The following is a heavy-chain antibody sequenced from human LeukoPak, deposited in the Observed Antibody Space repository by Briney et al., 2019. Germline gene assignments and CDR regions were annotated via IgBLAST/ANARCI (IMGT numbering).Heavy chain of an antibody. J-gene: IGHJ5*02. CDR1: GGSISSYY. CDR2: IYYSGST. D-gene: IGHD4-23*01. Sequence: KSSETLSLTCAVSGGSISSYYWSWIRQPPGKGLEWIGYIYYSGSTNYNPSLKSRVTISVDTSKNQFSLKLSSVAAADTAVYYCARDLTSHDYGGYNWFDPWGQGTLVTVSS. V-gene: IGHV4-59*01. CDR3: ARDLTSHDYGGYNWFDP.